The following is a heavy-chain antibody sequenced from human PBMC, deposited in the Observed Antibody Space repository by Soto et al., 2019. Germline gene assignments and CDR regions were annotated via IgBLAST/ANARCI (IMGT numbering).Heavy chain of an antibody. Sequence: QVQLVQSGAEVKKPGASVKVCCKTSGYTFTSYHISWVRQAPGQGLEWMGWISAYNTNTNYAQKFQGRVTMTTDTFTSTAYLELRSLRSDDTALYYCARDTSPTDYWGQGTLVTVSS. CDR1: GYTFTSYH. J-gene: IGHJ4*02. V-gene: IGHV1-18*01. CDR2: ISAYNTNT. CDR3: ARDTSPTDY. D-gene: IGHD3-16*01.